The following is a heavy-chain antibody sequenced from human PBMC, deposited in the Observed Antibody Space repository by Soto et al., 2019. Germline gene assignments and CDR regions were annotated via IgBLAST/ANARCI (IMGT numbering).Heavy chain of an antibody. CDR3: ARQPDYDFWSGYYGYFDL. CDR2: IYYSGST. J-gene: IGHJ2*01. CDR1: GGSISSSSYY. Sequence: QLQLQESGPGLVKPSETLSLTCTVSGGSISSSSYYWGWIRQPPGKGLVWIGSIYYSGSTYYNPSLNSRVTISVDTSKNQFSLKLSSVTAADTAVYYCARQPDYDFWSGYYGYFDLWGRGTLVTVSS. D-gene: IGHD3-3*01. V-gene: IGHV4-39*01.